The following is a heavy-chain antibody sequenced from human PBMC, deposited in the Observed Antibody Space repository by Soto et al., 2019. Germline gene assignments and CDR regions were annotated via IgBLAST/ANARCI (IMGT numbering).Heavy chain of an antibody. J-gene: IGHJ3*01. CDR3: AHNIGGDYVYGFDF. CDR2: VYGDGDK. CDR1: GFSLTTSGEG. Sequence: QIALKESGPTLVKPTQPLTLTCTFSGFSLTTSGEGVGWVRQPPGKGLEWVALVYGDGDKRYLTSLNSRLTITTDTSKNQVVLTMTNMDPVDTGTYFCAHNIGGDYVYGFDFWGQGTKVTVSS. V-gene: IGHV2-5*02. D-gene: IGHD3-16*01.